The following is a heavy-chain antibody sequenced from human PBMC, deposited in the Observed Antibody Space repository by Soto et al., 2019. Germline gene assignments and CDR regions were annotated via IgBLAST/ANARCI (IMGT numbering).Heavy chain of an antibody. Sequence: QVQLVQSVAEVREPGASVKVSCKSSGYSFTSLDINWVRQTTGQGLEWMGWMQPSSGRPGYAQKFQARVTMSRETSINTAYMDLSCLTPDYTAFYDCTRSVDARVDYWGQGTLVTVSS. CDR3: TRSVDARVDY. CDR1: GYSFTSLD. CDR2: MQPSSGRP. J-gene: IGHJ4*02. V-gene: IGHV1-8*01.